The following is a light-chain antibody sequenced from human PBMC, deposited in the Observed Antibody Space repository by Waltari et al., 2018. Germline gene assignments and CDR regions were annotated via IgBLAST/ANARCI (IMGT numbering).Light chain of an antibody. CDR1: SSDVGGYNY. V-gene: IGLV2-14*03. CDR3: TSYTSSRTRV. CDR2: DVS. J-gene: IGLJ3*02. Sequence: QSALTQPASVSGSPGQSITISCTGTSSDVGGYNYVSWYQQYPGKAPKLMIYDVSSRPSGVSNRFSGSKSGKTASLTISGLQAEDEADYYCTSYTSSRTRVFGGGTKLTVL.